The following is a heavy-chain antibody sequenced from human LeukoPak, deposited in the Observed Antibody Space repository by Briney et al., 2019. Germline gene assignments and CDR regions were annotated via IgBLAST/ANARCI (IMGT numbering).Heavy chain of an antibody. Sequence: SETLSLTCTVSSGSISTSNYYWGWVRQPPGKALEWIGYIYYSGSANYNPSLKSRVTISVDTSKNQFSLKLSSVTAADTAVYYCARHFSSSWYLSWFDPWGQGTLVTVSS. V-gene: IGHV4-61*05. D-gene: IGHD6-13*01. CDR1: SGSISTSNYY. J-gene: IGHJ5*02. CDR2: IYYSGSA. CDR3: ARHFSSSWYLSWFDP.